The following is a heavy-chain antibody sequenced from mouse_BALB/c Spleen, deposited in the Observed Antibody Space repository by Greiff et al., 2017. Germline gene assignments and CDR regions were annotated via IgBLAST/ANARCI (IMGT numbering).Heavy chain of an antibody. V-gene: IGHV1-7*01. J-gene: IGHJ3*01. CDR1: GYTFTSYW. Sequence: VQLVESGAELAKPGASVKMSCKASGYTFTSYWMHWVKQRPGQGLEWIGYINPSTGYTEYNQKFKDKATLTADKSSSTAYMQLSSLTSEDSAVYYCARTVFAYWGQGTLVTVSA. CDR3: ARTVFAY. CDR2: INPSTGYT.